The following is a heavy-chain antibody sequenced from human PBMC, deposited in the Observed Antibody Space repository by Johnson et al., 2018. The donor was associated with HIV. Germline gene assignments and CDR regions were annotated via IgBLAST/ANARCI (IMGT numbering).Heavy chain of an antibody. Sequence: QVQLVESGGGLVEPGGSLRLSCAASGFTFKDYYMNWVRQAPGKGLEWVAHISSSGTTKYYSDAVKGRFTISRDNSKKSLYLEINHLRVDETAIYYCAGESSPWGGDYVGYGLDIWGQGTRVAVSS. J-gene: IGHJ3*02. CDR3: AGESSPWGGDYVGYGLDI. CDR2: ISSSGTTK. V-gene: IGHV3-11*04. CDR1: GFTFKDYY. D-gene: IGHD4-17*01.